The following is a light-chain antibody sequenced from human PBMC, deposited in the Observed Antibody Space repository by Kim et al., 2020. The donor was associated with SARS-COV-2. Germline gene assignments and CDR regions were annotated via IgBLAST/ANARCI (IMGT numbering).Light chain of an antibody. CDR3: NSRDSSGNSYF. V-gene: IGLV3-19*01. J-gene: IGLJ1*01. CDR2: DEN. Sequence: AFRQTGRITGQGDSLRTYYASWYQQKPGPAPVLVIYDENNLPSGIPDRFSASSSGNTASLTITGTQAEDEADYYCNSRDSSGNSYFFGTGTKVT. CDR1: SLRTYY.